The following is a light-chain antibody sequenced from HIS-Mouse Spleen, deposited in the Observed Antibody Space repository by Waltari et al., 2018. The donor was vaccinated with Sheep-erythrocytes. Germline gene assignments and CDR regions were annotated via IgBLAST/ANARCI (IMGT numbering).Light chain of an antibody. CDR3: AAWDDSLNGYV. CDR1: SSNIGSNT. CDR2: SNN. V-gene: IGLV1-44*01. Sequence: QSVLTQPPSASGTPGQRVTISCSGSSSNIGSNTVNWYQQLPGTAPNLLIYSNNQRPSGVPDRVSGSKSGTSASLAISGLQSEDEADYYCAAWDDSLNGYVFGTGTKVTVL. J-gene: IGLJ1*01.